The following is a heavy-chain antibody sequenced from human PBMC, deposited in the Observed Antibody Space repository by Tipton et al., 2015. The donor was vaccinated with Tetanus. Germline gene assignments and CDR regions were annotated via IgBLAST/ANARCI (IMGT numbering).Heavy chain of an antibody. Sequence: LRLSCTVSGGSISSGGYSWGWIRQPPGKGLEWVGYVYHSGTTYYHPSLKSRITISVDKSKNQFSLDLTSVTAADTAVYYCAAESARGNNWFDPWGQGVLVNVSS. CDR3: AAESARGNNWFDP. V-gene: IGHV4-30-2*01. D-gene: IGHD6-19*01. J-gene: IGHJ5*02. CDR1: GGSISSGGYS. CDR2: VYHSGTT.